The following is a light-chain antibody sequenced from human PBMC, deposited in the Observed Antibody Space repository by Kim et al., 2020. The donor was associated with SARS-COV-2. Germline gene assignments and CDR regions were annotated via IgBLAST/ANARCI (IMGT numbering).Light chain of an antibody. V-gene: IGKV3D-15*03. CDR1: QSVSSN. CDR2: GAS. CDR3: QQYNNWPGT. Sequence: EIVMTQSPATLSVSPGERATLSCRASQSVSSNLAWYQQKPGQAPRLLMYGASIRATGIPARFSGSGSGTEFTLTISILQSEDFAVYYCQQYNNWPGTFGQGTKVDIK. J-gene: IGKJ2*01.